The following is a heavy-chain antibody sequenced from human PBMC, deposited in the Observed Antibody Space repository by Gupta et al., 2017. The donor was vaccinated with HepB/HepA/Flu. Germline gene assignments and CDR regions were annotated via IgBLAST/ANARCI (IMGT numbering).Heavy chain of an antibody. D-gene: IGHD1-26*01. J-gene: IGHJ4*02. CDR3: ARGLVGANDY. CDR1: GGSFSGYC. V-gene: IGHV4-34*01. Sequence: QVQLQQWGAGLLKPSETLSLTCAVYGGSFSGYCWSWIRQPPGKGLEWIGEINHSGSTNDNPSLKSRVTISVDTSKIQFSLKLSSVTAADTAVYYCARGLVGANDYWGQGTLVTVSP. CDR2: INHSGST.